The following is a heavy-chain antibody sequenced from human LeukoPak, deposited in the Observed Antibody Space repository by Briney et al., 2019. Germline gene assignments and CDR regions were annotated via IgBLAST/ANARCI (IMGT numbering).Heavy chain of an antibody. J-gene: IGHJ3*02. Sequence: PGGSLRLSCAASGFTFSSYSMNWVRQAPGKGLEWVSSISSSSSYIYYADSVKGRFTISRDNAKNSLYLQMNSLRAEDTAVYYCARDGLGGPSRAFDIWGQGTMVTVSS. CDR3: ARDGLGGPSRAFDI. V-gene: IGHV3-21*01. CDR1: GFTFSSYS. CDR2: ISSSSSYI. D-gene: IGHD6-19*01.